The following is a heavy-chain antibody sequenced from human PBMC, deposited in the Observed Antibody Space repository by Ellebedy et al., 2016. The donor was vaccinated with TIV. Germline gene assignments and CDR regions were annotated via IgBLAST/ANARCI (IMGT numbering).Heavy chain of an antibody. CDR3: ARFRGRYLNWFDP. D-gene: IGHD3-16*02. J-gene: IGHJ5*02. V-gene: IGHV1-8*01. CDR1: GYTFTSYD. CDR2: MNPNSGNT. Sequence: AASVKVSCKASGYTFTSYDINWVRQATGQGLEWMGWMNPNSGNTGYAQKFQGRVTMTRNTSISTAYMELSSLRSEDTAVYYCARFRGRYLNWFDPWGQGTLVTVSS.